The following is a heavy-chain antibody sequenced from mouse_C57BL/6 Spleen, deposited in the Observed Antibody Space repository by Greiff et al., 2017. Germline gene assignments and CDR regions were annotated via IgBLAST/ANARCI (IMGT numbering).Heavy chain of an antibody. V-gene: IGHV7-3*01. D-gene: IGHD4-1*02. CDR1: GFTFTDYY. J-gene: IGHJ4*01. CDR3: ARQLGRGYYYAMDY. CDR2: IRNKANGYTT. Sequence: EVKVEESGGGLVQPGGSLSLSCAASGFTFTDYYMSWVRQPPGKALEWLGFIRNKANGYTTEYSASVKGRFTISRDNSQSILYLQMNALRAEDSATYYCARQLGRGYYYAMDYWGQGTSVTVSS.